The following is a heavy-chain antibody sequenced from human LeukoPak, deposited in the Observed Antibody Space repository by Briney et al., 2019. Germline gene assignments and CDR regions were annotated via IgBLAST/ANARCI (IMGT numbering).Heavy chain of an antibody. CDR2: IRNKASSYIS. Sequence: GGSLRLSCAASGFTFSDHYMDWVRQAPGKGLEWVCRIRNKASSYISEYAASVKGRFTISRDDSKNSLYLQMNSLKTEDTALYYCTRDVMITIFGVVTRPSGMDVWGQGTTVTVSS. V-gene: IGHV3-72*01. J-gene: IGHJ6*02. CDR1: GFTFSDHY. CDR3: TRDVMITIFGVVTRPSGMDV. D-gene: IGHD3-3*01.